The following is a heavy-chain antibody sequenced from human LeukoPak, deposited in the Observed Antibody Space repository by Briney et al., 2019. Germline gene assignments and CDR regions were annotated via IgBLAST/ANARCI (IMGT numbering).Heavy chain of an antibody. Sequence: SETLSLTCTVSGGSISSYYWSWIRQPAGKGLEWIGRIYTSGSTNYNPSLKSRVTMSVDTSKNQFSLKLSSVTAADTAVYYCARDRWREGYRLWDYWGQGTLVTVSS. CDR1: GGSISSYY. J-gene: IGHJ4*02. V-gene: IGHV4-4*07. D-gene: IGHD5-24*01. CDR2: IYTSGST. CDR3: ARDRWREGYRLWDY.